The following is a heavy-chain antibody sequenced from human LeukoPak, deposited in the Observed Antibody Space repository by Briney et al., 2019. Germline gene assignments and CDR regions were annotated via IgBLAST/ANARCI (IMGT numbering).Heavy chain of an antibody. CDR1: GGSFSGYY. CDR3: ARSGTRYYYYYMDV. J-gene: IGHJ6*03. D-gene: IGHD1-14*01. CDR2: IYYSGST. Sequence: PSETLSLTCAVYGGSFSGYYWSWIRQPPGKGLEWIGYIYYSGSTNYNPSLKSRVTISVDTSKNQFSLKLSSVTAADTAVYYCARSGTRYYYYYMDVWGKGTTVTVSS. V-gene: IGHV4-59*01.